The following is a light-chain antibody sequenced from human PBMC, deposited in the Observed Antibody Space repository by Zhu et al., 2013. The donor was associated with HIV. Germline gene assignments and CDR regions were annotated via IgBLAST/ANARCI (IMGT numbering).Light chain of an antibody. CDR1: KLGDGH. Sequence: SDELTQTPSVSLSPGQTASISCSGDKLGDGHVCWYQQKPGQSPVLVVYQDTKRPSGIPERFSGSKSGNTATLTISGTQAMDEADYYCQTWDIFTAVVFGGGTTLTVL. J-gene: IGLJ2*01. V-gene: IGLV3-1*01. CDR3: QTWDIFTAVV. CDR2: QDT.